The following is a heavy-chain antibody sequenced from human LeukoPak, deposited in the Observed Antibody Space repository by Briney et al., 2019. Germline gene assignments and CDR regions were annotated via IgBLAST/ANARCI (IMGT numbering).Heavy chain of an antibody. V-gene: IGHV1-46*01. Sequence: ASVKVSCKASGYTFTSYYMHWVRQAPGQGLEWMGIINPSGGSTSYAQKFQGRVTMTRDTSSSTVYMELSSLRSEDTAVYYCARAYSPTLSPRVVTHGHYWGQGTLVTVSS. CDR2: INPSGGST. CDR1: GYTFTSYY. J-gene: IGHJ4*02. D-gene: IGHD4-23*01. CDR3: ARAYSPTLSPRVVTHGHY.